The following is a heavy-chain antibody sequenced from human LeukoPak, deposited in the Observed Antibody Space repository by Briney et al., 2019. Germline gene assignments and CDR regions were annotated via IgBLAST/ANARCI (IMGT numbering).Heavy chain of an antibody. Sequence: GESLKISCKGSGHTFTRHWTGWVRQTPGKGLEWMGFIFPGGSDIRYSPSFQGQVTISADRSITTAYLQWSSLKASDTAIYYCVMYGDYVEIFDYWGQGTLVTVSS. CDR3: VMYGDYVEIFDY. J-gene: IGHJ4*02. D-gene: IGHD4-17*01. V-gene: IGHV5-51*01. CDR1: GHTFTRHW. CDR2: IFPGGSDI.